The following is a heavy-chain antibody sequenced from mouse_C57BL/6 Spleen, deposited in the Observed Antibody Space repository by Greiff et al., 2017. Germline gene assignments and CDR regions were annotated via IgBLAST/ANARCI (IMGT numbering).Heavy chain of an antibody. CDR3: AKRRDYDNAMDY. V-gene: IGHV2-9*01. Sequence: AMLVESGPGLVAPSPSLSITCTVSGFSLTSYGVDWVRQPPGKGLEWLGVIWGGGSTNYNSALMSRLSISKDNSKSQVFLIMNSLPTDSTAMYYSAKRRDYDNAMDYWGQGTSVTVSA. D-gene: IGHD2-4*01. J-gene: IGHJ4*01. CDR1: GFSLTSYG. CDR2: IWGGGST.